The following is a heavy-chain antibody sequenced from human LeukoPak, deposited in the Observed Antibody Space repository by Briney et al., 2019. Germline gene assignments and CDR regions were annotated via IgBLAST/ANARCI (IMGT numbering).Heavy chain of an antibody. V-gene: IGHV3-30*18. CDR1: GFTFSSYG. CDR3: AKGGSTWTTADY. CDR2: ISYDGSNK. J-gene: IGHJ4*02. D-gene: IGHD4-17*01. Sequence: PGGSLRLSCAASGFTFSSYGMHWVRQAPGKGLEWVAIISYDGSNKYYVDSVKGRFTISRDNSKNTLYLQMNSLRAEDTAVYYCAKGGSTWTTADYWGQGTPVTVSS.